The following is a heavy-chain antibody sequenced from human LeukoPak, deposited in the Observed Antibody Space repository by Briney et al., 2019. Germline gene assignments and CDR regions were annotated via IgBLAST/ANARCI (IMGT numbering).Heavy chain of an antibody. CDR1: GGTFSSYA. D-gene: IGHD1-26*01. CDR2: IIPIFGTA. V-gene: IGHV1-69*05. J-gene: IGHJ3*02. CDR3: AIEWAGATTVGAFDI. Sequence: SVKVSCKASGGTFSSYAISWVRQAPGQGLEWMGGIIPIFGTANYAQKFQGRVTITTDESTSTAYMELSSLRSEDTAVYYCAIEWAGATTVGAFDIWGQGRVVTVSS.